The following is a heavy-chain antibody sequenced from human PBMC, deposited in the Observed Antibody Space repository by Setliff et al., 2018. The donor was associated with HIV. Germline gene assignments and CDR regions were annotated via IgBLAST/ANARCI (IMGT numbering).Heavy chain of an antibody. Sequence: GGSLRLSCTTSGFTFSSYGMHWVRQAPGKGLECVTFVRHDGGDKYYADSVKGRFTVSKDNSKNTLYLQMNSLRVEDTAIYYCTKGVQRLRPYYFDSWGQGTLVTVSS. CDR2: VRHDGGDK. CDR3: TKGVQRLRPYYFDS. CDR1: GFTFSSYG. D-gene: IGHD4-17*01. V-gene: IGHV3-30*02. J-gene: IGHJ4*02.